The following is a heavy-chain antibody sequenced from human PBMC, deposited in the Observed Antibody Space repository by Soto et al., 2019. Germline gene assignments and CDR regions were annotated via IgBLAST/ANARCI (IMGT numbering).Heavy chain of an antibody. CDR3: AKIHRGYSYANY. Sequence: EVQLVESGGGLVEPGGSLRLSCAASGFTFTDAWMIWVRQAPGKGLEWVGRLKSYTDAGTTDYAAPVKGRFTVSRDDSKYTLYFQMNSLKTEDTVVYYCAKIHRGYSYANYCGHGTLVPVSS. J-gene: IGHJ4*01. CDR2: LKSYTDAGTT. CDR1: GFTFTDAW. D-gene: IGHD5-18*01. V-gene: IGHV3-15*07.